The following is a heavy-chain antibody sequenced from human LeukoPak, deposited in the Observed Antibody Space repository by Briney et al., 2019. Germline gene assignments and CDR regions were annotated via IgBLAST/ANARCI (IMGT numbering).Heavy chain of an antibody. CDR1: GGTFSSYA. D-gene: IGHD5-24*01. J-gene: IGHJ6*02. CDR2: IIPIFGTA. V-gene: IGHV1-69*01. Sequence: ASVRVSCKASGGTFSSYAISWVRQAPGQGLEWMGGIIPIFGTANYAQKFQGRVTITADESTSTAYMELSSLRSEDTAVYYCASVYKHGMDVWGQGTTVTVSS. CDR3: ASVYKHGMDV.